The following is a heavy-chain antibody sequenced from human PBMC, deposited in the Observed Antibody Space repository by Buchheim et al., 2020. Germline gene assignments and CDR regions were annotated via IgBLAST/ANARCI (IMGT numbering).Heavy chain of an antibody. CDR2: ISSSGGST. J-gene: IGHJ6*02. D-gene: IGHD6-6*01. Sequence: VQLVESGGGLVQPGGSLRLSCAASGFTFSSCAMRWVRQAPGKGLEWVSAISSSGGSTYYAESVKGRFTIPRDNSKNTLYLQMNSLRAEDTAIYYCAKKYGSSYTMDVWGQGTT. V-gene: IGHV3-23*04. CDR3: AKKYGSSYTMDV. CDR1: GFTFSSCA.